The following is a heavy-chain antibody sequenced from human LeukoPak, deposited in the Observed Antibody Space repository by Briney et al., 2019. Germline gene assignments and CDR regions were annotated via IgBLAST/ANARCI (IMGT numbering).Heavy chain of an antibody. V-gene: IGHV3-33*01. J-gene: IGHJ6*02. CDR1: GFTFSTYG. D-gene: IGHD2-15*01. Sequence: PGGSLRLSCAASGFTFSTYGMHWVRQAPGKGLEWVGVIWYDGSKKYHADSVKGRFTISRDNSKNTLYLQMNSLRAEDTAVYYCARVPHCSGGSCYSLLRYYYYGMDVWGQGTTVTVSS. CDR3: ARVPHCSGGSCYSLLRYYYYGMDV. CDR2: IWYDGSKK.